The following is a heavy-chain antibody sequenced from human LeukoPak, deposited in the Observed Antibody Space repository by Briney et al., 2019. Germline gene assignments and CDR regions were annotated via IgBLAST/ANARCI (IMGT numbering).Heavy chain of an antibody. D-gene: IGHD1-26*01. CDR3: ARHSGSGSYPTY. CDR1: AGSIRNYY. V-gene: IGHV4-59*08. Sequence: PSMTLSLTCNISAGSIRNYYWTWFRQPPGKGLEWIGYVYYSGSTNYNPSLKSRVTISMDTSKNQFSLNLRSVTAADTAVYYCARHSGSGSYPTYWGQGTLITVSS. J-gene: IGHJ4*02. CDR2: VYYSGST.